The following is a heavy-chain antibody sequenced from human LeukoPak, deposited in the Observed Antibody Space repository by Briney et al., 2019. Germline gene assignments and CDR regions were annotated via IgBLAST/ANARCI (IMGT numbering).Heavy chain of an antibody. D-gene: IGHD3-16*01. J-gene: IGHJ4*02. CDR1: GFTFGDYS. CDR3: TKGNGGTPFDH. Sequence: PGGSLRLSCAASGFTFGDYSMHWVRQAPGKGLEWVSGITWDSGAIDYADSVKGRFTIPRDNAKNSLYLQMNSLRAEDTAWYYCTKGNGGTPFDHWGQGTLATVSS. CDR2: ITWDSGAI. V-gene: IGHV3-9*01.